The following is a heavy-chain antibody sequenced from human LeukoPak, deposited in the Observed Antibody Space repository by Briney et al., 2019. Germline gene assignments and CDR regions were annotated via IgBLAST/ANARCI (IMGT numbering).Heavy chain of an antibody. CDR3: ARVRASVRYYFDY. V-gene: IGHV4-59*01. J-gene: IGHJ4*02. Sequence: KASETLSLTCTASGGSISSYYWSWIRQPPGKGLKWIGYIYYSGSTNYNPSLKSRVTISVDTSKNQFSLKLSSVTAADTAVYYCARVRASVRYYFDYWGQGTLVTVSS. D-gene: IGHD3-10*01. CDR2: IYYSGST. CDR1: GGSISSYY.